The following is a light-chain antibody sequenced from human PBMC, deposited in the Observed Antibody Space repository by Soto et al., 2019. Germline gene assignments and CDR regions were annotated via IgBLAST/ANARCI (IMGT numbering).Light chain of an antibody. Sequence: EIVLTHSPGTLSLSPGERATLSCRASQSVSSSYLAWYQQKPGQAPRLLICGASSRATGIPDRFSGSGSGTDFTLTISRLEPEDFAVYYCQRYGSSPWTFGQGTKVDVK. CDR3: QRYGSSPWT. J-gene: IGKJ1*01. CDR1: QSVSSSY. CDR2: GAS. V-gene: IGKV3-20*01.